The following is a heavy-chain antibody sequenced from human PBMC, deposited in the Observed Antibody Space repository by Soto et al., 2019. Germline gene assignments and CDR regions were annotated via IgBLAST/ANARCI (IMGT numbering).Heavy chain of an antibody. CDR1: GGSISSSSYY. Sequence: QLQLQESGPGLVKPSETLSLTCTVSGGSISSSSYYWGWIRQPPGKGLEWIGSIYYSGSTYYNPSLKSRVTISVDTSKNQFSLKLSSVTAADTAVYYCARHHRPHCGGDCYSDAFDIWGQGTMVTVSS. J-gene: IGHJ3*02. V-gene: IGHV4-39*01. D-gene: IGHD2-21*02. CDR2: IYYSGST. CDR3: ARHHRPHCGGDCYSDAFDI.